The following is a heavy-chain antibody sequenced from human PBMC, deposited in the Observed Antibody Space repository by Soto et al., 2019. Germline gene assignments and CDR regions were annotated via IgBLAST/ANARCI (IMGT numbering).Heavy chain of an antibody. CDR1: GYSISSGYY. CDR3: AGGLGGGAYSYGSGYYYYGMDV. CDR2: IYHSGST. Sequence: SETLSLTCAVSGYSISSGYYWGWIRQPPGKGLEWIGSIYHSGSTYYNPSLKSRVTISVDTSKNQFSPKLSSVTAADTAVYYCAGGLGGGAYSYGSGYYYYGMDVWGQGTTVTVSS. D-gene: IGHD5-18*01. J-gene: IGHJ6*02. V-gene: IGHV4-38-2*01.